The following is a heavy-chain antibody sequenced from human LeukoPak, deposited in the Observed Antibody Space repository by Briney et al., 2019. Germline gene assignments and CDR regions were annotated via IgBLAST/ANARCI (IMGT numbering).Heavy chain of an antibody. J-gene: IGHJ6*02. CDR3: ARAGCSSTSCYHYYYYYGMDV. D-gene: IGHD2-2*01. V-gene: IGHV3-21*01. CDR1: GFTFSSYS. CDR2: ISSSSSYI. Sequence: GGSLRLSRSASGFTFSSYSMNCVRQAPGKGLEWVSSISSSSSYICYADSVKGRFTISRDNAKNSLYLQMNSLRAEDTAVYYCARAGCSSTSCYHYYYYYGMDVWGQGTTVTVSS.